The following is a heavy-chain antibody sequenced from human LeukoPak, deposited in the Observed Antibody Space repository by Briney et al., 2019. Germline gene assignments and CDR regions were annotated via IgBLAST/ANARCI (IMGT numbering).Heavy chain of an antibody. CDR1: GFTFSTYA. J-gene: IGHJ6*02. Sequence: GGSLRLSCAASGFTFSTYAMHWVRQAPGKGLGWVAVISYDGNNKYYEDSVKGRVTISRDNSKNSLYLQMSNLRAEDTAVYFCARGGGLDVWGQGATVTVSS. CDR3: ARGGGLDV. CDR2: ISYDGNNK. D-gene: IGHD3-16*01. V-gene: IGHV3-30-3*01.